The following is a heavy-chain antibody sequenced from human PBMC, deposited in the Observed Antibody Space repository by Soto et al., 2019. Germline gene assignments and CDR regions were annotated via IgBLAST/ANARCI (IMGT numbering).Heavy chain of an antibody. CDR1: GYTLTRHY. V-gene: IGHV1-2*04. CDR2: VNPNSGGT. CDR3: ARAPPYSSSFYLSKTEYYYYGMDV. D-gene: IGHD6-6*01. Sequence: ASVKVSCKGSGYTLTRHYMHWVRPAPGKGVGGVGWVNPNSGGTNYAQKFQGWVTMTRDTSISTAYMELSRLRSDDTAVYYCARAPPYSSSFYLSKTEYYYYGMDVWGQGTTVTVSS. J-gene: IGHJ6*02.